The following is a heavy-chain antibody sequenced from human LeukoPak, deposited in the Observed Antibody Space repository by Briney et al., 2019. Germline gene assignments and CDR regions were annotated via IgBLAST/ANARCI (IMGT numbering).Heavy chain of an antibody. CDR2: ISYDGSDK. CDR3: ASSGSTVTPPGGVDY. J-gene: IGHJ4*02. CDR1: GFTFSGSA. Sequence: GGSLRLSCAASGFTFSGSAMHWVRQAPGKGLEWVAVISYDGSDKYYADSVKGRFTISRDNSKNTLYLQMNSLRAEDTAVYYCASSGSTVTPPGGVDYWGQGTLVTVSS. V-gene: IGHV3-30*04. D-gene: IGHD4-17*01.